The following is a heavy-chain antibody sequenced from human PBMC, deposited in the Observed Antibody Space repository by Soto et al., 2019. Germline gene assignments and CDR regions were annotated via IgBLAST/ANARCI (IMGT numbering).Heavy chain of an antibody. Sequence: EVQLVESGGGLVQPGGSLKLSCAASGFTFSDSAMHWVRQASGKGLEWVGRIRNKANSYATAYAASVKGRFTISRDDSTNTAYLQMNSLKTEDTAVYYCTPYSNYVDYWGQGTLVTVSS. CDR1: GFTFSDSA. J-gene: IGHJ4*02. CDR2: IRNKANSYAT. V-gene: IGHV3-73*01. D-gene: IGHD4-4*01. CDR3: TPYSNYVDY.